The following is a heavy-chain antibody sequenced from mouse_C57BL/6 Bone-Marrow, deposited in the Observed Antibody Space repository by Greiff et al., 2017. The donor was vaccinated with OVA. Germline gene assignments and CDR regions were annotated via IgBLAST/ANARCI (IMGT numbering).Heavy chain of an antibody. D-gene: IGHD2-3*01. CDR1: GFSLTSYA. CDR2: IWTGGGT. Sequence: VKLMESGPGLVAPSQSLSITCTVSGFSLTSYAISWVRQPPGKGLEWLGVIWTGGGTNYNSALKSRLSISKDNSKSQVFLKMNSLQTDDTARYYCARVYDGYHPFYAMDYWGQGTSVTVSS. CDR3: ARVYDGYHPFYAMDY. J-gene: IGHJ4*01. V-gene: IGHV2-9-1*01.